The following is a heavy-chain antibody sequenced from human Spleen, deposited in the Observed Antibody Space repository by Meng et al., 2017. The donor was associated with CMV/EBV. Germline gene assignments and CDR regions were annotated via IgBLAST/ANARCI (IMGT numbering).Heavy chain of an antibody. D-gene: IGHD2-2*01. CDR1: YTFTGYG. CDR3: ARARCSSTSCSANWFDP. Sequence: YTFTGYGISWVRQAPGQGLEWMGWISAYNGNTNYAQKLQGRVTMTTDTSTSTAYMELRSLRSDDTAVYYCARARCSSTSCSANWFDPWGQGTLVTVSS. V-gene: IGHV1-18*01. CDR2: ISAYNGNT. J-gene: IGHJ5*02.